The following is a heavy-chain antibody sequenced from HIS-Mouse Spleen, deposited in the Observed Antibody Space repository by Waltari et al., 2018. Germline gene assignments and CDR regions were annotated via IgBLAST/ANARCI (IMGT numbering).Heavy chain of an antibody. CDR1: GYSFTSYS. J-gene: IGHJ3*02. D-gene: IGHD3-10*01. V-gene: IGHV5-51*03. CDR3: ARRFSGFSGRSRAFDI. Sequence: EVQLVQSGAEVKKPGESLKISCTGSGYSFTSYSLGWVRQMPGKGLEWMGIIYPGDSDTRYSPSFQGQVTISADKSISTAYLQWSSLKASDTAMYYCARRFSGFSGRSRAFDIWGQGTMVTVSS. CDR2: IYPGDSDT.